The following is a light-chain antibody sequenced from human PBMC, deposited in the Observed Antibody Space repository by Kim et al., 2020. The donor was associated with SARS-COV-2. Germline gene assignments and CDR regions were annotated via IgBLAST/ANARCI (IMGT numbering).Light chain of an antibody. V-gene: IGLV6-57*03. CDR2: ENN. Sequence: GKTIIISCIRGSGAIASSYVQWYQQRPGSAPTTVIYENNQRPSGVSDRFSGSIDRSSNSASLTISGLKTEDEADFYCQSYDSSTVVFGGGTQLTVL. J-gene: IGLJ2*01. CDR3: QSYDSSTVV. CDR1: SGAIASSY.